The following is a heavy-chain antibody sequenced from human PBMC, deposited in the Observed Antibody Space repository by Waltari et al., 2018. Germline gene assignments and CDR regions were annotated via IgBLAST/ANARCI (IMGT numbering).Heavy chain of an antibody. CDR3: ARNSGSYAADFDY. CDR2: IYHSGST. CDR1: GYSISSGYY. J-gene: IGHJ4*02. V-gene: IGHV4-38-2*01. Sequence: QVQLQESGPGLVKPSETLSLTCAVSGYSISSGYYWGWIRQPPGKGLEWIGSIYHSGSTYYNPALKHRVTISVDTSKNQFSLKLSSVTAADTAVYYCARNSGSYAADFDYWGQGTLVTVSS. D-gene: IGHD1-26*01.